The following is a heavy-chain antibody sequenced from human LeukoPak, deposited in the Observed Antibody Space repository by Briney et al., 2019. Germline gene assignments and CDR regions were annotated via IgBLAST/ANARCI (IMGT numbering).Heavy chain of an antibody. CDR3: ARGGYYGSGSYFHFDN. Sequence: GGSLRLSCAASGFTFSSYAMSWVRQAPGKGLEWVSAISGSGGSTYYADSVKGRFTISRDNSKNTLYLQMNSLRAADTAVYYCARGGYYGSGSYFHFDNWGQGSPVTVSS. CDR2: ISGSGGST. V-gene: IGHV3-23*01. CDR1: GFTFSSYA. D-gene: IGHD3-10*01. J-gene: IGHJ4*02.